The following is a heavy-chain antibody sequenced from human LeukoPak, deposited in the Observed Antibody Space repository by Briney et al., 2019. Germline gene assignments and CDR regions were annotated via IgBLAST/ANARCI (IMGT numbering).Heavy chain of an antibody. J-gene: IGHJ4*02. CDR1: GGSISSGGYS. CDR3: ARTKRSDSSGYYYDY. CDR2: IYHSGST. V-gene: IGHV4-30-2*01. Sequence: SQTLSLTCAVSGGSISSGGYSWSWIRQPPGKGLEWIGYIYHSGSTYYSPSLKSRVTISVDRSKNQFSLKLSSVTAADTAVYYCARTKRSDSSGYYYDYWGQGTLVTVSS. D-gene: IGHD3-22*01.